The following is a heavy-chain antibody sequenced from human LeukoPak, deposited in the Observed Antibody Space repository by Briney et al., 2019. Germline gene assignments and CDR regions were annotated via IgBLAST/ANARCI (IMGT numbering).Heavy chain of an antibody. CDR2: ISWDSGSI. V-gene: IGHV3-9*01. J-gene: IGHJ6*02. CDR1: GFIFHDHA. D-gene: IGHD1-26*01. CDR3: AKDISGSYSNMGLYYGMDV. Sequence: GGSLRLSCAVSGFIFHDHAMHWVRQAPGKGLEWVSGISWDSGSIGYADSVKGRFTISRDNAKNSLFLQMDSLRGDDTALYYCAKDISGSYSNMGLYYGMDVWGQGTPVTVSS.